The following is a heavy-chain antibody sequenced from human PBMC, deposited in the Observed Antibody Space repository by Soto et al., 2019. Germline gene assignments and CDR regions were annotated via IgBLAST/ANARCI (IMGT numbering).Heavy chain of an antibody. J-gene: IGHJ4*02. D-gene: IGHD3-3*01. Sequence: GGSLRLSCTASGFTFGDYAMSWVRQAPGKGLEWVGFIRSKAYGGTTEYAASVKGRFTISRDDSKSIAYLQMNSLKTEDTAVYYCTRTHYDFWSGSYYFDYWGQGTLVTVSS. CDR3: TRTHYDFWSGSYYFDY. CDR1: GFTFGDYA. V-gene: IGHV3-49*04. CDR2: IRSKAYGGTT.